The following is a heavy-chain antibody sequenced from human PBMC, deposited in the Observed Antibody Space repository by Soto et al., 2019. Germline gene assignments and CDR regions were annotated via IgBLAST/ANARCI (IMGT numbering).Heavy chain of an antibody. CDR2: VYYNGTT. CDR3: ERRRATHGGAFDY. V-gene: IGHV4-39*01. J-gene: IGHJ4*02. D-gene: IGHD3-16*01. CDR1: GGSISSSTYY. Sequence: QLQLQESGPGLVKPSETLSLTCTVSGGSISSSTYYWGWIRQPPGKGLQWIGNVYYNGTTYYNPSLKIRVTISVATSKNEFSLKLNSVTAGDTAVYYCERRRATHGGAFDYWGQGTRFTVSS.